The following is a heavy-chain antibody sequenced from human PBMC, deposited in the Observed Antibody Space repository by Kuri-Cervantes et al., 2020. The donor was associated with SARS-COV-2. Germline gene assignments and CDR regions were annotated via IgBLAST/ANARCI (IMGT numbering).Heavy chain of an antibody. Sequence: ASVKVSCKASGYTFTGYYMHWVRQAPGQGLEWMGWISAYNGNTNYAQKLQGRVTMTTDTSTSTAYMELSRLRSDDTAVYYCARVMAGQGDYWGQGTLVTVSS. J-gene: IGHJ4*02. D-gene: IGHD6-19*01. CDR1: GYTFTGYY. CDR3: ARVMAGQGDY. V-gene: IGHV1-18*04. CDR2: ISAYNGNT.